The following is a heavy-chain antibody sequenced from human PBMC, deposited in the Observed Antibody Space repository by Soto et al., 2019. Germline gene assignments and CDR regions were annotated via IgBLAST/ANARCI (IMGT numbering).Heavy chain of an antibody. J-gene: IGHJ4*02. Sequence: QVQLVQSGAEVKKPGASVKVSCKASGYTFTSYDINWVRQATGQGLEWMGRMNPNSGNTGYAPKSQGRVTITRNPSISTAYMELSSLRSEDTAVYYCASTLYGDNVDYWGQGTLVTVSS. CDR2: MNPNSGNT. CDR1: GYTFTSYD. CDR3: ASTLYGDNVDY. D-gene: IGHD4-17*01. V-gene: IGHV1-8*01.